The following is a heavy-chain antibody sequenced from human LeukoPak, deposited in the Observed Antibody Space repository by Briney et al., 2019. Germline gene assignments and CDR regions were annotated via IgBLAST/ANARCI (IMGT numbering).Heavy chain of an antibody. Sequence: RPGGSLRLSCVASGFIFSSYEMTWVRQAPGEGLEWVSYISSSGTAKYYPDSVKSRFTISRDNAKNSLYLQMNSLRAEDTAVYYCAKDLGSVGAPLWPDYWGQGTLVTVSS. V-gene: IGHV3-48*03. CDR1: GFIFSSYE. CDR3: AKDLGSVGAPLWPDY. J-gene: IGHJ4*02. D-gene: IGHD1-26*01. CDR2: ISSSGTAK.